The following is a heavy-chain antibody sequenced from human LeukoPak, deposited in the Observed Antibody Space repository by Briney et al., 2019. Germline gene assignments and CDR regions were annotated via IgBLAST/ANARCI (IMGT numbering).Heavy chain of an antibody. CDR1: GFTFSSYW. J-gene: IGHJ4*02. CDR3: AREARPNLIQLWPAPFDY. CDR2: INSDGSST. D-gene: IGHD5-18*01. V-gene: IGHV3-74*01. Sequence: GGSLRLSCAASGFTFSSYWMHWVRQAPEKGLVWVSRINSDGSSTSYADSVKGRFTISRDNAKNTLYLRMNSLRAEDTAVYYCAREARPNLIQLWPAPFDYWGQGTLVTVSS.